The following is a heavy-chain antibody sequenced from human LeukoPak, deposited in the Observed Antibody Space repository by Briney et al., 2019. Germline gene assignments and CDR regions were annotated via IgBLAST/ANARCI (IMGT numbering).Heavy chain of an antibody. J-gene: IGHJ3*02. D-gene: IGHD3-22*01. V-gene: IGHV3-48*01. Sequence: GSLRLSCAASGFIFSSYSMNWVRQAPGKGLEWVSYISSSSSTMYYADSVKGRFSISRDNAKNSLYLQMNSLRAEDTAVYYCARDHHRRLYDSQARDTFDIWGQGTMVTVSS. CDR3: ARDHHRRLYDSQARDTFDI. CDR1: GFIFSSYS. CDR2: ISSSSSTM.